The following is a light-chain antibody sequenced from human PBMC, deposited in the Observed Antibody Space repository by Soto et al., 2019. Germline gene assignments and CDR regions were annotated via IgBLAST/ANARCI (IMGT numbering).Light chain of an antibody. V-gene: IGKV1-39*01. J-gene: IGKJ2*01. Sequence: DIPMTQSPSSLSASVGDRVTITCRASQSISSYLNWYQQKPGKAPKLLIYAASSLQSGVPSRFSGSGSGTDFTLTISSLQPEDFATYYGQQSYSTPMSTFGPGTKLEIK. CDR1: QSISSY. CDR3: QQSYSTPMST. CDR2: AAS.